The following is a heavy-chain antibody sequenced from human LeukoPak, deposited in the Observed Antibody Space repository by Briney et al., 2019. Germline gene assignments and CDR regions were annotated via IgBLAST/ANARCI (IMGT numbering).Heavy chain of an antibody. V-gene: IGHV3-23*01. CDR3: ARRRYSGSSQHFDY. J-gene: IGHJ4*02. CDR2: ISGSGGTT. CDR1: GFTFSSYG. D-gene: IGHD1-26*01. Sequence: GGSLRLSCAASGFTFSSYGMSWVRQAPGKGREWVSAISGSGGTTYYADSVKGRFTISRDNSMNTLYLQMNSLRAEDTAVYYCARRRYSGSSQHFDYWGQGTLVTVSS.